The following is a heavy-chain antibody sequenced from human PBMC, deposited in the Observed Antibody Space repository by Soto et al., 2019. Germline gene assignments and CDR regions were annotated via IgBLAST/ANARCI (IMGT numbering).Heavy chain of an antibody. CDR2: IYSGGST. D-gene: IGHD5-12*01. CDR1: GFTVSSNY. Sequence: GGSLRLSCAASGFTVSSNYMSWVRQAPGKGLEWVSVIYSGGSTYYADSVKGRFTISRDNSKNTLYLQMNSLRAEDTAVYYCARVLSGGYDPMGAFDIWGQGTMVTVSS. J-gene: IGHJ3*02. CDR3: ARVLSGGYDPMGAFDI. V-gene: IGHV3-66*01.